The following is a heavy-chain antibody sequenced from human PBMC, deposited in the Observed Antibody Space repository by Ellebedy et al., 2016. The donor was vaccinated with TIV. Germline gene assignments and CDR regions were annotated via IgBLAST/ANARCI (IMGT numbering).Heavy chain of an antibody. CDR2: INRDGSEE. CDR1: GFTFTNYY. D-gene: IGHD2-21*01. V-gene: IGHV3-7*01. CDR3: AKELYSGVAY. J-gene: IGHJ4*03. Sequence: GGSLRLXCSASGFTFTNYYMSWVRQAPGKGLEWVANINRDGSEEFYADSLRGRFTISRDNANNFLYLQMNSLRVDDTAVYYCAKELYSGVAYWGQGTRVTVSS.